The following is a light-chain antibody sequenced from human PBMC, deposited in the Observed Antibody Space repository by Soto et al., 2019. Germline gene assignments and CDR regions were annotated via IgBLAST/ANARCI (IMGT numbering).Light chain of an antibody. CDR3: CSFAGSNPWV. V-gene: IGLV2-23*01. CDR1: SSDVGTYDL. J-gene: IGLJ3*02. Sequence: QSALTQPASVSGSPGQSITISCTGSSSDVGTYDLVSWYQHHPGAAPKLMIYEATRRPSGISNRFSGSKSGNTASLTISGLQAEDEADYYCCSFAGSNPWVFGGGTKLTVL. CDR2: EAT.